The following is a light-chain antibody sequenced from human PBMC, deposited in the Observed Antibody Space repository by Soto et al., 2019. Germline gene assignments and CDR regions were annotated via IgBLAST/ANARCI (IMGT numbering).Light chain of an antibody. CDR3: QHRTTWHIT. CDR2: DVY. Sequence: EIVLTQSPATLSLSPGERATLSCRASQSISNHLAWYQQKPGQAPRLLMYDVYNRATGIPARFSGSGSGTDFTLTISSIEPEDFAVYYGQHRTTWHITFGGVTMVEIK. V-gene: IGKV3-11*01. J-gene: IGKJ4*01. CDR1: QSISNH.